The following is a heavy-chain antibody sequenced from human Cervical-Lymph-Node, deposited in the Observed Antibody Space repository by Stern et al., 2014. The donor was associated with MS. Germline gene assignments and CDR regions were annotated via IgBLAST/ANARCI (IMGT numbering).Heavy chain of an antibody. V-gene: IGHV1-69*01. CDR3: ARVRMMGTPYFDY. CDR2: IIPIFGTA. CDR1: GGTFSSYA. J-gene: IGHJ4*02. D-gene: IGHD3-16*01. Sequence: VQLEESGAEVKKPGSSVKVSCKASGGTFSSYAISWVRQAPGQGLEWMGGIIPIFGTANCAQKFQGRVTITADESTSTAYMELSSLRSEDTAVYYCARVRMMGTPYFDYWGQGTLVTVSS.